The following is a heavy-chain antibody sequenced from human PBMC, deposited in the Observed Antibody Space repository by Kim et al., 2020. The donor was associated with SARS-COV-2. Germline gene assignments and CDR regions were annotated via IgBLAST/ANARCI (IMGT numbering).Heavy chain of an antibody. V-gene: IGHV3-33*01. Sequence: GGSLRLSCAASGFTFSSYGMHWVRQAPGKGLEWVAVIWYDGSNKYYADSVKGRFTISRDNSKNTLYLQMNSLRAEDTAVYYCAREVVYSIAVAGDLDYWGQGTLVTVSS. CDR1: GFTFSSYG. CDR2: IWYDGSNK. J-gene: IGHJ4*02. CDR3: AREVVYSIAVAGDLDY. D-gene: IGHD6-19*01.